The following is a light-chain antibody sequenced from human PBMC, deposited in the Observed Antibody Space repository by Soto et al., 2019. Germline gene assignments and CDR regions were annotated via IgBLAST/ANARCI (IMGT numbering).Light chain of an antibody. Sequence: EIVMTQSTATLSVSPGESATLSCRASQSVSSNLAWHQQKPGQAPRILMYDASTRATGISARFSGSGSGTEFTLIISSLQSEDFAVYYCQQYNNWPQTFGQGTKVDI. CDR3: QQYNNWPQT. V-gene: IGKV3-15*01. CDR2: DAS. CDR1: QSVSSN. J-gene: IGKJ1*01.